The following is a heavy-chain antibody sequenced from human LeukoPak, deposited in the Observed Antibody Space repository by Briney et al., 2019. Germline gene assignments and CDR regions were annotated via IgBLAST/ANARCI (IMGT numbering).Heavy chain of an antibody. CDR1: GFTFSSYG. D-gene: IGHD2-8*01. CDR2: IGTAGDT. V-gene: IGHV3-13*01. CDR3: ASEGHGI. J-gene: IGHJ4*02. Sequence: GGSLRLSCAASGFTFSSYGMHWVRQAPGKGLEWVSAIGTAGDTYYPGSVKGRFTISRENAKNSLYLQMNSLRAGDTAVYYCASEGHGIRGQGTLVTVSS.